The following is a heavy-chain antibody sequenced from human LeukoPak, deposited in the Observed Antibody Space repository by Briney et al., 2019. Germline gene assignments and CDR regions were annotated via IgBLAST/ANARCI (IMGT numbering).Heavy chain of an antibody. D-gene: IGHD1-7*01. CDR2: ISWNSGSI. V-gene: IGHV3-9*01. J-gene: IGHJ4*02. CDR3: AKEIRYTGTTGLPDY. CDR1: GFTFDDYA. Sequence: GGSLRLSCAASGFTFDDYAMHWVRQAPGKGLEWVSGISWNSGSIVYADSVKGRFTISRDNAKNSLYLQMNSLRAEDTALYYCAKEIRYTGTTGLPDYWGQGTLVTVSS.